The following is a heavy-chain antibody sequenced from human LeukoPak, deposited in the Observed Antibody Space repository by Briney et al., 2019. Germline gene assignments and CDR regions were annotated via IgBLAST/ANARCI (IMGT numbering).Heavy chain of an antibody. V-gene: IGHV4-59*01. CDR2: IYYSGST. D-gene: IGHD6-19*01. CDR3: ARVLSSGSAIDY. J-gene: IGHJ4*02. Sequence: SETLSLTCTVSGGSISSYYWSWIRQPPGKGLEWIGYIYYSGSTNYNPSLKSRVTISVDTSKNQFSLKLSSVTAADTAVYYCARVLSSGSAIDYWGQGTLVTVSS. CDR1: GGSISSYY.